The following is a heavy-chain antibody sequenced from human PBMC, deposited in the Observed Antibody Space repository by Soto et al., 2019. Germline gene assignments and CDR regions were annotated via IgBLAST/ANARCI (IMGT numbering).Heavy chain of an antibody. J-gene: IGHJ5*02. D-gene: IGHD3-22*01. CDR2: IYHSGST. CDR1: GGSISSGGYS. Sequence: PSETLSLTCAVSGGSISSGGYSWSWIRQPPGKGLEWIGYIYHSGSTYYNPSLKSRVTISVDRSKNQFSLKLGSVTAADTAVYYCAREWSHYYDSSGYYNANWFDPWGQGTLVTVSS. V-gene: IGHV4-30-2*01. CDR3: AREWSHYYDSSGYYNANWFDP.